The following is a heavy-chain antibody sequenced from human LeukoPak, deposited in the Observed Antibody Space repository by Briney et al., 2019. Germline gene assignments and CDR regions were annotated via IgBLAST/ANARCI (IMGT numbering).Heavy chain of an antibody. J-gene: IGHJ4*02. CDR1: GFTFSSAW. V-gene: IGHV3-15*01. Sequence: SGGSLRLSCAASGFTFSSAWMSWVRQAPGKGLEWVGRIKSKTDGGTTDYAAPVKGRFTMSRDDSKNTLYLQMNSLKTEDTAMYYCTTFYCSGGSCTDYWGQGALVTVSS. D-gene: IGHD2-15*01. CDR2: IKSKTDGGTT. CDR3: TTFYCSGGSCTDY.